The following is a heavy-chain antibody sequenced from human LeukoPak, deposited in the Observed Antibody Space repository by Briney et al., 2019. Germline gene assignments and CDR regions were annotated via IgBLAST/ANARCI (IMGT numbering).Heavy chain of an antibody. CDR1: GFTFSSYS. CDR2: ISSSSSYI. V-gene: IGHV3-21*01. CDR3: ARDRGDGYNTN. Sequence: GGSLRLSCAASGFTFSSYSMNWVRQAPGKGLEWVSSISSSSSYIYYADSVKGRFTISRDNAKNSLYLQMNSLRAEDTAVYYCARDRGDGYNTNWGQGTLVTVSS. J-gene: IGHJ4*02. D-gene: IGHD5-24*01.